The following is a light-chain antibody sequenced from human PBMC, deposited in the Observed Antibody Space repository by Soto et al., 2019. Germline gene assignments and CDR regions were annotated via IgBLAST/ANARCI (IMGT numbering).Light chain of an antibody. V-gene: IGKV3-15*01. CDR3: QQYNNWPRT. CDR1: QSVSGN. Sequence: EIAMTQSQATLSVSPGDRATPSCRASQSVSGNLAWYQQKPGQAPRLLIYGASTRATGIPARFSGSGSGTEFTLTISSLQSEDFAVYYCQQYNNWPRTFGQGTKVDIK. J-gene: IGKJ1*01. CDR2: GAS.